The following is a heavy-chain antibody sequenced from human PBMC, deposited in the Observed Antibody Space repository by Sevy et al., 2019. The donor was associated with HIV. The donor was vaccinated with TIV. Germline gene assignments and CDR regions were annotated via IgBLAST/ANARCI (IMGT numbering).Heavy chain of an antibody. CDR1: GFTFSSYG. CDR2: ISYDGSNK. CDR3: AKGGDSSSWYSYYYYGMDV. J-gene: IGHJ6*02. V-gene: IGHV3-30*18. Sequence: QLGGSLRLSCAASGFTFSSYGMHWVRQAPGKGLEWVAVISYDGSNKYYADSVKGRFTISRDNSKNTLYLQMNSLRAEDTAVYYCAKGGDSSSWYSYYYYGMDVWGQGTTVTVSS. D-gene: IGHD6-13*01.